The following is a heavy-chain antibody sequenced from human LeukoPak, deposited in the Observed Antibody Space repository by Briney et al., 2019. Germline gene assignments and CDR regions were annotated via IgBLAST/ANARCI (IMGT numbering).Heavy chain of an antibody. CDR3: AYRFDGPGPFDY. Sequence: GGSLRLSCAASGLTFSSYNMNWVRQAPGKGLEWVSSISSSSSYIYYADSVKGRFTISRDNAKNSLYLQMNSLRAEDTAVYYCAYRFDGPGPFDYWGQGTLVTVSS. V-gene: IGHV3-21*01. J-gene: IGHJ4*02. CDR2: ISSSSSYI. CDR1: GLTFSSYN. D-gene: IGHD3-10*01.